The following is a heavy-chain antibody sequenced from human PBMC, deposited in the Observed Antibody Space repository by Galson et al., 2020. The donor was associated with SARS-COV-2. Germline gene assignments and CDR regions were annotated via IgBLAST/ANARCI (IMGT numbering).Heavy chain of an antibody. CDR3: AKNGSLRTRYFDY. CDR1: GDSVSSGDYY. Sequence: ASETLSLTCTVSGDSVSSGDYYWGWIRQPPGKGLEWIASIYYSGSTYYNPSLNSRVTISIDTSKNQFSLKLSSVTAADTAVYYCAKNGSLRTRYFDYWGQGTLVTVSS. J-gene: IGHJ4*02. CDR2: IYYSGST. V-gene: IGHV4-39*07.